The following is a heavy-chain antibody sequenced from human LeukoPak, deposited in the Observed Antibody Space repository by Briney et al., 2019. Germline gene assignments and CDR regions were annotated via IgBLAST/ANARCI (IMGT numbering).Heavy chain of an antibody. D-gene: IGHD6-13*01. J-gene: IGHJ4*02. CDR2: IYYSGST. CDR3: ASLIAAAGTLFDY. CDR1: GGSISSSCYY. V-gene: IGHV4-39*01. Sequence: SETLSLTCTVSGGSISSSCYYWGWIRQPPGKGLEWIGSIYYSGSTYYHPSLKSRVTISVDTSKNQFSLKLSPVTAADTAVYYWASLIAAAGTLFDYWGQGTLVTVSS.